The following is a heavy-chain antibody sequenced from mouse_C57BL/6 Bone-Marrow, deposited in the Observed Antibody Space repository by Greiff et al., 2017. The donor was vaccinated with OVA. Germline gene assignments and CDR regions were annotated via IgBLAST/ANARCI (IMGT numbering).Heavy chain of an antibody. J-gene: IGHJ1*03. CDR1: GFTFSDFY. CDR3: AREDYGYWYFDV. V-gene: IGHV7-1*01. D-gene: IGHD1-1*02. CDR2: SRNKANDYTT. Sequence: EVHLVESGGGLVQSGRSLRLSCATSGFTFSDFYMEWVRQAPGKGLEWIAASRNKANDYTTEYSASVKGRFIVSRDTSQSILYLQMNALRAEDTAIYDWAREDYGYWYFDVWGTGTTVTVSS.